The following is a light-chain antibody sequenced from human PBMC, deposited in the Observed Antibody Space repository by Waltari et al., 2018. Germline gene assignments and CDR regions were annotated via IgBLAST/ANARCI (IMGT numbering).Light chain of an antibody. CDR1: HSNIGSTT. J-gene: IGLJ2*01. Sequence: QSVLTQPPSTSGTPGLRITISCSGGHSNIGSTTVNWYLQLPGTAPKLLIFGNKQRTAGVPDRFSGSKSGTSASLAISGLQSEDEADYYCSAWDDSLSGVIFGGGTKLTVL. V-gene: IGLV1-44*01. CDR3: SAWDDSLSGVI. CDR2: GNK.